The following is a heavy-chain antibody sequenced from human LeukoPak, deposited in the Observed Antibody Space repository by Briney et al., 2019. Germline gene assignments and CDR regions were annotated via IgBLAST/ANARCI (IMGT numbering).Heavy chain of an antibody. D-gene: IGHD6-13*01. CDR3: ARRGSSWCLDY. J-gene: IGHJ4*02. CDR2: ITAGGGT. V-gene: IGHV3-23*01. Sequence: TGGSLRPSCAASGLTFSSSVMSWVRQAPGKGLEWVSGITAGGGTYYADSVKGRFTISRDNSENTVYLQMNSLRAEDTAVYYCARRGSSWCLDYWGQGTLVTVSS. CDR1: GLTFSSSV.